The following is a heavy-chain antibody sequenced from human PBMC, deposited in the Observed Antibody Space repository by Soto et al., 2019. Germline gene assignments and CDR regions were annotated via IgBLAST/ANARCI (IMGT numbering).Heavy chain of an antibody. CDR1: GGSFSCYY. V-gene: IGHV4-34*01. Sequence: QVQLQQWGAGPLRPLETLSLTCGVSGGSFSCYYWAWIRQAPGKGLEWIGEINDRGTINYNPSLKRRVSISVDTSKNHYALNLRSVTAAATGVYHCARESHDILTGPPWVWYFDLWGRGTRVTVSS. J-gene: IGHJ2*01. CDR2: INDRGTI. D-gene: IGHD3-9*01. CDR3: ARESHDILTGPPWVWYFDL.